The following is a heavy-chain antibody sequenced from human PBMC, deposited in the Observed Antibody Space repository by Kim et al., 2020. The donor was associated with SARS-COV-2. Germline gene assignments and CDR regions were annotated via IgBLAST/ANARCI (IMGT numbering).Heavy chain of an antibody. Sequence: SETLSLTCTVSGGSITSSSFYWGWIRQPPGKGLEWIGNILYSGSTYYNPSLKSRVTISVDTSKNQFSLKVNSLTAADTAVYYCARRVDTGLGAAMDVWGQGTTVTVSS. V-gene: IGHV4-39*01. J-gene: IGHJ6*02. CDR2: ILYSGST. CDR3: ARRVDTGLGAAMDV. CDR1: GGSITSSSFY. D-gene: IGHD5-18*01.